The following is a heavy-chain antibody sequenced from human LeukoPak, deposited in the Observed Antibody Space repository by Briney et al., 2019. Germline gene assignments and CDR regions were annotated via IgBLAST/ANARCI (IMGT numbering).Heavy chain of an antibody. J-gene: IGHJ4*02. CDR1: GASMSNYY. Sequence: SETLSLTCNVSGASMSNYYWVWIRQPPGKGLEWIGSIYHSGTTYSGSTYYNPSLKSRVTISLDTSKNQFPLKVGSMTAADTAVYYCARAGGYGLIDYWGQGTMVTVSS. CDR3: ARAGGYGLIDY. V-gene: IGHV4-39*06. D-gene: IGHD5-18*01. CDR2: IYHSGTTYSGST.